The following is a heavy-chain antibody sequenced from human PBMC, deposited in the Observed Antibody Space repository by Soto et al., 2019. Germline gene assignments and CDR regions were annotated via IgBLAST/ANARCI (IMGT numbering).Heavy chain of an antibody. CDR1: GGTFSSYA. J-gene: IGHJ4*02. CDR2: INPNSGDT. V-gene: IGHV1-2*02. CDR3: ARGLAHDY. D-gene: IGHD6-19*01. Sequence: ASVKVSCKASGGTFSSYAISWVRQAPGQGLEWMGWINPNSGDTNYAQKFQGRVTMTRDTSISTAYMELSRLRSDDTAVYYCARGLAHDYWGQGTLVTVSS.